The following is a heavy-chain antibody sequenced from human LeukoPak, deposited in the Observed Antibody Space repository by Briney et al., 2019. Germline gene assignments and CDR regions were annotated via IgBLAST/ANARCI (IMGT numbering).Heavy chain of an antibody. J-gene: IGHJ5*02. Sequence: ASETLSLTCTVSGFSISSYYWSWLRQPPGKGLEWIGYIYYSGSNNYNPSHKRRVTISVDTSKNQSSLKLSSVTAADTAVYYCARDRGMTTGSHWFDPWGQGTLVTVSS. V-gene: IGHV4-59*01. D-gene: IGHD4-17*01. CDR2: IYYSGSN. CDR1: GFSISSYY. CDR3: ARDRGMTTGSHWFDP.